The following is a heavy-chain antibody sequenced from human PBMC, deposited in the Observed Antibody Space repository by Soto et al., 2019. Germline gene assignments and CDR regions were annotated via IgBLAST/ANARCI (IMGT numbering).Heavy chain of an antibody. CDR3: ARVDDYVWWSFRP. D-gene: IGHD3-16*02. J-gene: IGHJ4*02. CDR1: GYTFTTHG. CDR2: ISPYNGKT. Sequence: GASVKVSCKASGYTFTTHGISWVRQAPGQGLEWMGWISPYNGKTTYAQKVQGRVTMTTDTSTSTAYMELRGLRSDDTAVYYCARVDDYVWWSFRPWGQGTQVTVSS. V-gene: IGHV1-18*04.